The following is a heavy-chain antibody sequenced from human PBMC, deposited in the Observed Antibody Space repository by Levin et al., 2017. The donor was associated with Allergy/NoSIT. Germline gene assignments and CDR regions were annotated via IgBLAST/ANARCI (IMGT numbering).Heavy chain of an antibody. V-gene: IGHV3-30*18. CDR2: ISYDGSNK. J-gene: IGHJ6*02. D-gene: IGHD1-1*01. CDR3: AKDLQDYYYGMDV. Sequence: GGSLRLSCAASGFTFSSYGMHWVRQAPGKGLEWVAVISYDGSNKYYADSVKGRFTISRDNSKNTLYLQMNSLRAEDTAVYYCAKDLQDYYYGMDVWGQGTTVTVSS. CDR1: GFTFSSYG.